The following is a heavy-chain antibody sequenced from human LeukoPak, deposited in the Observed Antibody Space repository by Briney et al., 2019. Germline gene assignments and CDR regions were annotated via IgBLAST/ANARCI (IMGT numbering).Heavy chain of an antibody. V-gene: IGHV3-33*01. Sequence: GRSLRLSCAASGFTFSSYGMHWVRQAPGKELEWVAVIWYDGSNKYYADSVKGRFTISRDNSKNTLYLQMNSLRAEDTAVYYCARALSVAQYNWFDPWGQGTLVTVSS. CDR1: GFTFSSYG. CDR3: ARALSVAQYNWFDP. CDR2: IWYDGSNK. D-gene: IGHD6-19*01. J-gene: IGHJ5*02.